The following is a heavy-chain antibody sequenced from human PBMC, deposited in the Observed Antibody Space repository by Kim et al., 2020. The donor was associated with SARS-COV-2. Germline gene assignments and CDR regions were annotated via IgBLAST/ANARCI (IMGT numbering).Heavy chain of an antibody. V-gene: IGHV3-11*01. J-gene: IGHJ4*02. D-gene: IGHD2-15*01. CDR2: GSTN. CDR3: ARSVADY. Sequence: GSTNYYADDGKGRFTNARDNAKNSLYLQMNSLRAEDTAVYYCARSVADYWGQGTLVTVSS.